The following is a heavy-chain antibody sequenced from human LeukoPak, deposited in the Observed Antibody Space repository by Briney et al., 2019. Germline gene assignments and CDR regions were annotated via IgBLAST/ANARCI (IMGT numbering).Heavy chain of an antibody. D-gene: IGHD4-23*01. V-gene: IGHV4-38-2*02. J-gene: IGHJ4*02. Sequence: SETLSLTCTVSGYSISSGYYWGWIRQPPGKGLEWIGYIYYSGSTYYNPSLKSRVTISVDTSKNQFSLKLSSVTAADTAVYYCARHGTVVISFFDYWGQGTLVTVSS. CDR3: ARHGTVVISFFDY. CDR1: GYSISSGYY. CDR2: IYYSGST.